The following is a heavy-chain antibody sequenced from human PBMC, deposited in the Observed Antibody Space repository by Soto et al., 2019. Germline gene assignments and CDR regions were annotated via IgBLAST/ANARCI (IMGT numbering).Heavy chain of an antibody. CDR1: GLSFSSYD. V-gene: IGHV3-23*01. Sequence: GSLRLSCAAAGLSFSSYDMSWVRRAPGKGLEWVSVISDSGDTRHYKDSVKGRFTVSRDNSKNTLYLQMNTLRAEDTAVYFCEKGNYYDPLKYGMDVWGQGTTVTVSS. D-gene: IGHD3-22*01. J-gene: IGHJ6*02. CDR2: ISDSGDTR. CDR3: EKGNYYDPLKYGMDV.